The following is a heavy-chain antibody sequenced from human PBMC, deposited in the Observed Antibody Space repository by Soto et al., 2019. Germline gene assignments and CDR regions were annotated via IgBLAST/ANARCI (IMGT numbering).Heavy chain of an antibody. Sequence: GGSLRLSCAASGFTVSSNYMSWVRQAPGKGLEWVSVIYSGGSTYYADSVKGRFTISRDNSKNTLYLQMNSLRAEDTAVYYCARVRYYYDSSGYYPDAFDIWGQGTMVTVSS. CDR2: IYSGGST. D-gene: IGHD3-22*01. J-gene: IGHJ3*02. CDR1: GFTVSSNY. CDR3: ARVRYYYDSSGYYPDAFDI. V-gene: IGHV3-53*01.